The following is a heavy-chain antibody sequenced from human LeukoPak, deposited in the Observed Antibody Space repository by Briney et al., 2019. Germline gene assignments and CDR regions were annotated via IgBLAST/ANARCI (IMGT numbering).Heavy chain of an antibody. CDR2: IYYTGNI. V-gene: IGHV4-39*07. CDR1: GGSISSSSYY. Sequence: SETLSLTCTVSGGSISSSSYYWGWIRQPPGKGLEWIGNIYYTGNIYYNPSLNSRVPVSVDTSKTQFSLPLESMTVADTAVFFWARADREGGYNYGFFDYWGQGILVTVSS. D-gene: IGHD5-18*01. J-gene: IGHJ4*02. CDR3: ARADREGGYNYGFFDY.